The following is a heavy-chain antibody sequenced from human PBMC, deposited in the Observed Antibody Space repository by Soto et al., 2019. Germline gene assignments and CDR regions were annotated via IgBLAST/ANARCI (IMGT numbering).Heavy chain of an antibody. CDR3: AKNQERELPRVIDF. Sequence: EVRLLESGGGLVKPGGSLRLSCATSGLTFSNYAMSWVRQAPGGGLEWVSSMSGSSSTTYYADSVKGRFTISRDRSKNTRYQKMSSLRAEDTALYYCAKNQERELPRVIDFWGQGTLVTVSS. D-gene: IGHD1-7*01. CDR1: GLTFSNYA. V-gene: IGHV3-23*01. J-gene: IGHJ4*02. CDR2: MSGSSSTT.